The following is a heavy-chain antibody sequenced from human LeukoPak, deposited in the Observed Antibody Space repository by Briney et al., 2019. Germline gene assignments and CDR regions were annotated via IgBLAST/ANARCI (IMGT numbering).Heavy chain of an antibody. CDR2: IYYSGST. Sequence: SETLSLTCTVSGGSISSGGYYWSWIRQPPGKGLEWIGYIYYSGSTNYNPSLKSRVTISVDTSKNQFSLKLSSVTAADTAVYYCARVLYYDSSGYQRGWFDPWGQGTLVTVSS. CDR1: GGSISSGGYY. J-gene: IGHJ5*02. V-gene: IGHV4-61*08. CDR3: ARVLYYDSSGYQRGWFDP. D-gene: IGHD3-22*01.